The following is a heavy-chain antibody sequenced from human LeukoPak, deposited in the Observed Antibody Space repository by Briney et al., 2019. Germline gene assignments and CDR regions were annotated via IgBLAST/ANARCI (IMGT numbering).Heavy chain of an antibody. J-gene: IGHJ3*02. CDR2: IYTSGST. CDR1: GGAISSYY. CDR3: ARSHYYDSSPWAFDI. Sequence: SETVSLTCTVSGGAISSYYWSWIPQPAGKGLEWIGRIYTSGSTNYNPSLKSRVTMSVDTSKNQFSLKLSSVTAADTAVYYCARSHYYDSSPWAFDIWGQGTMVTVSS. V-gene: IGHV4-4*07. D-gene: IGHD3-22*01.